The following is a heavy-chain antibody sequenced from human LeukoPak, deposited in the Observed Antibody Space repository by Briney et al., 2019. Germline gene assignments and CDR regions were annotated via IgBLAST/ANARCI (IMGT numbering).Heavy chain of an antibody. CDR2: MNPNSGNT. D-gene: IGHD3-9*01. CDR3: ARGDWAPEY. V-gene: IGHV1-8*01. CDR1: GYTFITYD. Sequence: GSVKVSCTASGYTFITYDINWVRQATGQGLEWMGWMNPNSGNTGYAQKFQGRVTVTRNTSISTAYMELSSLRSEDTAVYYCARGDWAPEYWGQGTLVTVSS. J-gene: IGHJ4*02.